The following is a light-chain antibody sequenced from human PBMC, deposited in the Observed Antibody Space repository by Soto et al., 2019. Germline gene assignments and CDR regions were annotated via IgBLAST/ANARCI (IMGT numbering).Light chain of an antibody. CDR2: KAT. J-gene: IGKJ1*01. Sequence: DTQMTQSPSTLSASIVDRVTITFRSSQSISGWLAWYQQKPGKAPNLLIYKATNLETGVPDRFSGSGFGTDFTLTISSLQPLDLGTYYCQQHNSYSLWTFGQGTKVDIK. CDR3: QQHNSYSLWT. CDR1: QSISGW. V-gene: IGKV1-5*03.